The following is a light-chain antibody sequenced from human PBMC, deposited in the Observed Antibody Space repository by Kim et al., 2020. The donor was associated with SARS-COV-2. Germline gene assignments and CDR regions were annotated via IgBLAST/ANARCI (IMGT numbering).Light chain of an antibody. CDR1: SSDIGSYNW. V-gene: IGLV2-14*03. J-gene: IGLJ1*01. CDR3: SSYTTNNIFYV. CDR2: DVS. Sequence: QSITISCIGTSSDIGSYNWVAWYQQHPGKVPKLIIYDVSNRPSGFSNRFSGSQSGNTASLTISGLQAEDEADYYCSSYTTNNIFYVFGTGTKVTVL.